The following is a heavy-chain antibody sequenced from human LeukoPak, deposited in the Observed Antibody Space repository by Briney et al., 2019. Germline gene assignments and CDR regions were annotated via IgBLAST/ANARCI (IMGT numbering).Heavy chain of an antibody. D-gene: IGHD2-21*02. CDR3: AHCGGDCHSFDS. CDR2: IYYSGIT. Sequence: KGXXWIGSIYYSGITYYNPSLKSRVTISLDTSKNQFSLKMSSVTAADTAVYYCAHCGGDCHSFDSWGQGTLVTVSS. J-gene: IGHJ4*02. V-gene: IGHV4-39*07.